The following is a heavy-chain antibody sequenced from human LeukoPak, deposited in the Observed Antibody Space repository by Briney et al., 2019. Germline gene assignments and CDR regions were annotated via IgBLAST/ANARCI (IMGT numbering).Heavy chain of an antibody. Sequence: PGGSLRLSCAASGFTFSSYAMSWVRQAPGKGLEWVSAISGGGGSTYYADSVKGRFTISRDNSKNTLYLQMNSLRAEDTAVYYCAKDGKSARRYYFYYMDVWGKGTTVTVSS. CDR2: ISGGGGST. CDR1: GFTFSSYA. D-gene: IGHD4-23*01. V-gene: IGHV3-23*01. J-gene: IGHJ6*03. CDR3: AKDGKSARRYYFYYMDV.